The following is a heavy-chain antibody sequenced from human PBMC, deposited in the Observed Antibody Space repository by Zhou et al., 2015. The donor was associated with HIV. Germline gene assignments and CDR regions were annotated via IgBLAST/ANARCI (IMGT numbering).Heavy chain of an antibody. D-gene: IGHD3-10*01. V-gene: IGHV1-69*01. CDR2: IIPIFGTA. CDR1: GGTFSSYA. CDR3: ASSRALDYYGSGSYYNHDAFDI. J-gene: IGHJ3*02. Sequence: QVQLVQSGAEVKKPGSSVKVSCKASGGTFSSYAISWVRQAPGQGLEWMGGIIPIFGTANYAQKFQGRVTITADESTSTAYMELSSLRSEDTAVYYCASSRALDYYGSGSYYNHDAFDIWGQGTMVTVSS.